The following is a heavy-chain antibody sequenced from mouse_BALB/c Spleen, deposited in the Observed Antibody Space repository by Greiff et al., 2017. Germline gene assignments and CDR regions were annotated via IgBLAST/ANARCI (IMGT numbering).Heavy chain of an antibody. V-gene: IGHV1-69*02. CDR2: IDPSDSYT. CDR3: ARKYGGYFDV. D-gene: IGHD5-1-1*01. CDR1: GYTFTSYW. J-gene: IGHJ1*01. Sequence: QVQLQQPGAELVKPGASVKLSCKASGYTFTSYWMHWVKQRPGQGLEWIGEIDPSDSYTNYNQKFKGKATLTVDESSSTAYMQLSSLTSEDSAVYYCARKYGGYFDVWGAGTTVTVSS.